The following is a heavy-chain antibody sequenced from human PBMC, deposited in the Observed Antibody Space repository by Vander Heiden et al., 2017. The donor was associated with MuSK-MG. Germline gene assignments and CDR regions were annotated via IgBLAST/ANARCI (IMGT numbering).Heavy chain of an antibody. CDR1: GGSFSGYY. Sequence: QVQLRQWGAGLLKPSETLSLTCAVYGGSFSGYYWSWIRQPPGKGLEWIGEINHSGSTNYNPSLKSRVTISVDTSKNQFSLKLSSVTAADTAVYYCARVMLYSSGAAVADAFDIWGQGTMVTVSS. CDR3: ARVMLYSSGAAVADAFDI. V-gene: IGHV4-34*01. J-gene: IGHJ3*02. CDR2: INHSGST. D-gene: IGHD2-8*01.